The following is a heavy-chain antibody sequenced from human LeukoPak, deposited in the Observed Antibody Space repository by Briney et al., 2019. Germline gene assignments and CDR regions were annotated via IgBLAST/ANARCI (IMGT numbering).Heavy chain of an antibody. V-gene: IGHV4-61*01. CDR2: IYYSGST. Sequence: SETLSLTCTVSDDSVSSRSYFWTWLRQPPGKGLEWIGYIYYSGSTSYNPSLKSRVTISVDTSKNQFSLKLSSVTAADTAVYYCARRGSMGGSFVGAFDIWGQGTMVTVSS. J-gene: IGHJ3*02. CDR1: DDSVSSRSYF. D-gene: IGHD1-26*01. CDR3: ARRGSMGGSFVGAFDI.